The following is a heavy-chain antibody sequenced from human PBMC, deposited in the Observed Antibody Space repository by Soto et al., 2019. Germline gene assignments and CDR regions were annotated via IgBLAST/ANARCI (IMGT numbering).Heavy chain of an antibody. D-gene: IGHD2-15*01. Sequence: SGPTLVNPTQTLALTCTFSGFSLSTSGMCVSWIRQPPGKALEWLALIDWDDDKYYSTSLKTRLTSSKDTSNNQVVLPTTNMDPLDPATYYCARLGWWPGGYYCAMDLWCKRTKVTVSS. CDR3: ARLGWWPGGYYCAMDL. CDR2: IDWDDDK. V-gene: IGHV2-70*01. J-gene: IGHJ6*04. CDR1: GFSLSTSGMC.